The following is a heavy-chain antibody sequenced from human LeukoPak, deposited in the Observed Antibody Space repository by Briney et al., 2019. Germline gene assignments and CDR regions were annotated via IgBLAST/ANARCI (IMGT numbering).Heavy chain of an antibody. CDR2: IYYNGNT. V-gene: IGHV4-59*08. Sequence: SETLSLTCTVSGGALTNLFWSWIRQPPGKALEWIGYIYYNGNTNYNPSLKSRVSISVDTSKNQFSLRLSSMTASDTAVYYCARYGLYSFDYWGQGALVTVSS. D-gene: IGHD3-10*01. CDR3: ARYGLYSFDY. CDR1: GGALTNLF. J-gene: IGHJ4*02.